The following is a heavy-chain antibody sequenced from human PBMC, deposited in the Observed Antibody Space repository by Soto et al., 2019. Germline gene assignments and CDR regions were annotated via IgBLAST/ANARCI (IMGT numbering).Heavy chain of an antibody. CDR1: GFTFSSYG. CDR2: ISYDGSNK. Sequence: QVQLVESGGGVVQPGRSLRLSCAASGFTFSSYGMHWVRQAPGKGLEWVAVISYDGSNKYYADSVKGRFTISRDNSKNALYLQINSLRAEDTAVYYCAKDKGYCSGGSCSSLANWYFDLWGRGTLVTVSS. D-gene: IGHD2-15*01. J-gene: IGHJ2*01. V-gene: IGHV3-30*18. CDR3: AKDKGYCSGGSCSSLANWYFDL.